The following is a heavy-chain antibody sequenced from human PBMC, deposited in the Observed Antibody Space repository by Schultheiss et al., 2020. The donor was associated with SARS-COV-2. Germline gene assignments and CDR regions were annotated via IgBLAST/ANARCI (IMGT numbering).Heavy chain of an antibody. Sequence: GGSLRLSCAASGFTFSSYAMHWVRQAPGKGLEWVAVIWYDGSNKYYADSVKGRFTISRDNSKNTLYLQMNSLRAEDTAVYYCASPDYGGNSPHFDYWGQGTLVTVSS. CDR1: GFTFSSYA. CDR3: ASPDYGGNSPHFDY. J-gene: IGHJ4*02. D-gene: IGHD4-23*01. V-gene: IGHV3-30*04. CDR2: IWYDGSNK.